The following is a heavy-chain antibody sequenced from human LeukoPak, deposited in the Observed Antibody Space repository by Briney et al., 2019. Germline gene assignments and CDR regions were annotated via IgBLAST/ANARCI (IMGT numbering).Heavy chain of an antibody. CDR1: GFSFSDSY. D-gene: IGHD3-22*01. V-gene: IGHV3-11*01. J-gene: IGHJ4*02. CDR3: AGGTYYYDSSGYYG. CDR2: ISSSETTT. Sequence: GGSLRLSCAASGFSFSDSYMTWIRQAPGKGLECVAYISSSETTTWYADSVKGRFTISRDNAKKSLYLQMNNLSAEDTAVYYCAGGTYYYDSSGYYGWGQGTLVTVSS.